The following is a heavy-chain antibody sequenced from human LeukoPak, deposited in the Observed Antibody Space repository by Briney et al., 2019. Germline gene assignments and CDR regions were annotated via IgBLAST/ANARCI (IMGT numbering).Heavy chain of an antibody. CDR1: GGSFSGYY. V-gene: IGHV4-34*01. D-gene: IGHD1-26*01. CDR3: ARARLTDGGSDY. Sequence: SETLSLTCAVYGGSFSGYYWSWIRQPPGKGLEWIGEINHSGSTNYNPSLKSRVTISVDTSKNQFSLKLSSVTAADTAVYYCARARLTDGGSDYWGQGTLVTVSS. J-gene: IGHJ4*02. CDR2: INHSGST.